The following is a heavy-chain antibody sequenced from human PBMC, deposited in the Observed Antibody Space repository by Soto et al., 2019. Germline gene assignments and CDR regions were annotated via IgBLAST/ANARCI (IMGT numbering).Heavy chain of an antibody. CDR2: IYRDGTT. V-gene: IGHV3-74*01. J-gene: IGHJ4*02. Sequence: TVGSLRLSCAVSGFSLNNYWMHWVRQRPGKGLVWVARIYRDGTTSYADSVKGRFTISRDNAKNTVSLQMNSLKDEDTAVYYCMRGNTGYGNFDYWGQGTLVTVSS. D-gene: IGHD5-12*01. CDR1: GFSLNNYW. CDR3: MRGNTGYGNFDY.